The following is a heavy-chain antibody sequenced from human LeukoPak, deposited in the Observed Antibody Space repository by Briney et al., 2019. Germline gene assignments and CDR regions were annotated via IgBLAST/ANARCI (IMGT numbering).Heavy chain of an antibody. D-gene: IGHD5-12*01. J-gene: IGHJ5*02. CDR3: ARRDGYSGYDYDA. CDR1: GYTFTSYD. Sequence: ASVQVSCKASGYTFTSYDINWVRQATGQGLEWMGWMNPNSGNTGYAQKFQGRVTMTRNTSISTAYMALSSLRSEDTAVYYCARRDGYSGYDYDAWGQGTLVTVSS. CDR2: MNPNSGNT. V-gene: IGHV1-8*01.